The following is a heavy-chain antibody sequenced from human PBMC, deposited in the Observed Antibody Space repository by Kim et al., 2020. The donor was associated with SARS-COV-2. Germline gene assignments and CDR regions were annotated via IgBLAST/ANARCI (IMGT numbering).Heavy chain of an antibody. J-gene: IGHJ6*02. Sequence: PSFQGQVTISADKSISTAYLQWSSLKASDTAMYYCARRGGYGDLTLGMDVWGQGTTVTVSS. CDR3: ARRGGYGDLTLGMDV. D-gene: IGHD4-17*01. V-gene: IGHV5-51*01.